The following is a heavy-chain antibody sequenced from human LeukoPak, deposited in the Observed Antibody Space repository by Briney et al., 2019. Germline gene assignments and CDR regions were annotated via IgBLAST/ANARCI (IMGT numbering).Heavy chain of an antibody. J-gene: IGHJ4*02. CDR3: TREDIAVADY. Sequence: GGSLRLSCTASGXTFGDYAMSWFRQAPGKGLEWVGFIRSKAYGGTTEYAASVKGRFAISRDDSKSIAYLQMNSLKTEDTAVYYCTREDIAVADYWGQGTLVTVSS. V-gene: IGHV3-49*03. CDR1: GXTFGDYA. CDR2: IRSKAYGGTT. D-gene: IGHD6-19*01.